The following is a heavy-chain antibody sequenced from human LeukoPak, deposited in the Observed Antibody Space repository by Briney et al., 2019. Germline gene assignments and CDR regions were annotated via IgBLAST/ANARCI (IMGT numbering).Heavy chain of an antibody. CDR3: ARVVSWKAFDI. V-gene: IGHV3-7*01. D-gene: IGHD1-1*01. J-gene: IGHJ3*02. CDR2: IKQDGSEK. Sequence: GGSLRPSCAASGFTFSNYWMNWVRQAPGKGLEWVANIKQDGSEKYYVDSVKGRFTISRDNAENSLYLQMNSLRAEDTAVYYCARVVSWKAFDIWGQGTMVTVSS. CDR1: GFTFSNYW.